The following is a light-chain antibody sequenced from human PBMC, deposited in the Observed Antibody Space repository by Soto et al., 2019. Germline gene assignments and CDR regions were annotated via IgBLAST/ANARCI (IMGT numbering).Light chain of an antibody. Sequence: EIVLTQSPCTLSLSPGESATLSCRASESVSNHYLAWYQQKPGQAPRLLIYGASNRATGIPDRFSGSGSGTDFPLTSSIVPPDFSVEYYSQHSGSSGTFGGGTKVDFK. CDR1: ESVSNHY. CDR3: QHSGSSGT. CDR2: GAS. J-gene: IGKJ4*02. V-gene: IGKV3-20*01.